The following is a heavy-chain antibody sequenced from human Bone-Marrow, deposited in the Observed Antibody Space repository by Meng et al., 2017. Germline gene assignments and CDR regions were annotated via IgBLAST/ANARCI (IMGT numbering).Heavy chain of an antibody. V-gene: IGHV3-30*04. CDR1: GFTFSSYA. CDR3: ARAVAGTSEVPDY. Sequence: GESLKISCAASGFTFSSYAMHWVRQAPGKGLEWVAVISYDGSNKYYADSVKGRFTISRDNSKNTLYLQMNSLRAEDTAVYYCARAVAGTSEVPDYWGQGTLVTSPQ. CDR2: ISYDGSNK. D-gene: IGHD6-19*01. J-gene: IGHJ4*02.